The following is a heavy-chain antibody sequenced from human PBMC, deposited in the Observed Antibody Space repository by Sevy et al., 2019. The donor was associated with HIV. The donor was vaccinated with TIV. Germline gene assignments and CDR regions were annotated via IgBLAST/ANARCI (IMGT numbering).Heavy chain of an antibody. D-gene: IGHD4-4*01. V-gene: IGHV3-48*03. CDR3: ARDLPPSATTVPHFDC. Sequence: GGSLRLSCAASGFTFSSYEMNWVRQAPGKGLEWVSDISNSGTAMYYSDSVRGRFTISRDNARRSLYLQMNSLRAEDTAVYYCARDLPPSATTVPHFDCWGQRALVTVSS. CDR2: ISNSGTAM. J-gene: IGHJ4*02. CDR1: GFTFSSYE.